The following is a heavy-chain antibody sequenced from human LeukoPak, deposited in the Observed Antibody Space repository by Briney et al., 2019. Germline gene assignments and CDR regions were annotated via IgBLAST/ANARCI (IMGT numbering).Heavy chain of an antibody. J-gene: IGHJ4*02. CDR2: ISSSSSYI. CDR1: GFTFSSYS. D-gene: IGHD3-22*01. CDR3: ARGDYYDSSGYYYFDY. V-gene: IGHV3-21*01. Sequence: GGSLRPSCAASGFTFSSYSMNWVRQAPGKGLEWVSSISSSSSYIYYADSVKGRFTISRDNAKNSLYLQMNSLRAEDTAVYYCARGDYYDSSGYYYFDYWGQGTLVTVSS.